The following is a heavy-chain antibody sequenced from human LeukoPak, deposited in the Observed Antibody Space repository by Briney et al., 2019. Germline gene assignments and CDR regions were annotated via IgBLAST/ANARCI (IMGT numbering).Heavy chain of an antibody. Sequence: PGGSLRLSCAASGFTFSSYNMNWVRQAPGTGLEWVSYISSSSSYIYYADSVKGRFTISRGNAKNSLYLQMNSLRAEDTAVYYCARVIVFRGYMDVWGKGTTVTVSS. D-gene: IGHD1-26*01. CDR3: ARVIVFRGYMDV. J-gene: IGHJ6*03. V-gene: IGHV3-21*01. CDR2: ISSSSSYI. CDR1: GFTFSSYN.